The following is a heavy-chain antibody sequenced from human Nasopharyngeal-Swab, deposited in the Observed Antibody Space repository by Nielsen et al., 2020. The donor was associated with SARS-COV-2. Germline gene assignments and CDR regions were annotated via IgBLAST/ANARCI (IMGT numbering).Heavy chain of an antibody. D-gene: IGHD6-19*01. CDR1: GGSFSGYY. J-gene: IGHJ3*02. Sequence: SETLSLTCAVYGGSFSGYYWSWIRQPPGKGLEWIGEINHSGSTNYNPSLKSRVTISVDTSKNQFSLKLSSVTAADTAVYYCARGKLAVAGRGAFDIWGQGTMVTVSS. V-gene: IGHV4-34*01. CDR2: INHSGST. CDR3: ARGKLAVAGRGAFDI.